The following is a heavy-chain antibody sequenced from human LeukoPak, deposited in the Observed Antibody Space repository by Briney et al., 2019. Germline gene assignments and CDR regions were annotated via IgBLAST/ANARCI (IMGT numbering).Heavy chain of an antibody. CDR1: GFTFDDYG. D-gene: IGHD5-18*01. CDR2: INWNGGST. J-gene: IGHJ4*02. CDR3: ARDSGGYSYGTTFDY. Sequence: GGSLRLSCAASGFTFDDYGMSWVRQAPGKGLEWVSGINWNGGSTGYADSVKGRFTISRDNAKNSLYLQMSSLRAEDTAVYYCARDSGGYSYGTTFDYWGQGTLVTVSS. V-gene: IGHV3-20*04.